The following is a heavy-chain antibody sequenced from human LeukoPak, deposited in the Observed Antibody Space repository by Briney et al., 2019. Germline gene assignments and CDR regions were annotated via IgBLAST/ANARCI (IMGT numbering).Heavy chain of an antibody. CDR1: GGPINNYY. V-gene: IGHV4-4*09. D-gene: IGHD2-21*01. J-gene: IGHJ5*02. CDR3: ARRIVAGATNSHWFDP. CDR2: IYPSGGT. Sequence: PSETLFLTCTVSGGPINNYYWSWIRQPPGKGLELIGYIYPSGGTNYNPSLMSRVSMSVDTSKNQLSLKVRSVTAADTAVYYCARRIVAGATNSHWFDPWGQGTLVTVSS.